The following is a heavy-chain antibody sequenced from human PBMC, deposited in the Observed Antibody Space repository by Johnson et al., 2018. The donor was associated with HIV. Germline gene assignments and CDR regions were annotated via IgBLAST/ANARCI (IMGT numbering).Heavy chain of an antibody. CDR2: ISYDGSNK. CDR1: GFTFSSYA. V-gene: IGHV3-30*04. Sequence: QEQLVESGGGVVQPGRSLRLSCAASGFTFSSYAMHWVRQAPGKGLEWVAVISYDGSNKYYADPVKGRFTISRDNSKNTLYLQMNSLRAEDTAVYYCAREMATIRGYAFDIWGQGTMVTVSS. CDR3: AREMATIRGYAFDI. J-gene: IGHJ3*02. D-gene: IGHD5-24*01.